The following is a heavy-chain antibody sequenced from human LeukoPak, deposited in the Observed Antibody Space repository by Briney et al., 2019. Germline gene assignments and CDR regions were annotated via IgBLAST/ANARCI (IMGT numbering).Heavy chain of an antibody. CDR1: GFTFISYA. CDR2: ISGSGGST. CDR3: AKPDSRKNYGMDV. V-gene: IGHV3-23*01. J-gene: IGHJ6*02. Sequence: GGSLRLSCAASGFTFISYAMSWVRQALGKGLEWVSAISGSGGSTYYADSVKGRFTISRDNSKNTLYLQMNSLRAEDTAVYYCAKPDSRKNYGMDVWGQGTTVTVSS.